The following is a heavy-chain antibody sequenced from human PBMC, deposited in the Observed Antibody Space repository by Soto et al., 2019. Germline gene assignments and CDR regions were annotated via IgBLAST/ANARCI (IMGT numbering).Heavy chain of an antibody. CDR2: ISWGSGSI. CDR1: GFTFDDYA. V-gene: IGHV3-9*01. Sequence: EVQLVESGGGLVQPGRSLRLSCAASGFTFDDYAMHWVRQAPGKGLEWVVGISWGSGSIDYADSVKGRFTISRDNAKNSLYLQMNSLRAEDTALYYCAKDAAYYFDYRGQGTLVTVSS. CDR3: AKDAAYYFDY. J-gene: IGHJ4*02. D-gene: IGHD6-25*01.